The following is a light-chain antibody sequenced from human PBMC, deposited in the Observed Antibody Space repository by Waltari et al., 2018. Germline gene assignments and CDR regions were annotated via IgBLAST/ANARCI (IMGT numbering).Light chain of an antibody. CDR1: SSDVGKYKR. CDR3: SSYAGSSKGV. V-gene: IGLV2-23*01. CDR2: AGS. J-gene: IGLJ2*01. Sequence: QSALTQPASVSGSPGQSITISCTGTSSDVGKYKRVSWYQQPPGKAPKLMIYAGSKRPSGVSARFSDSKSGDMASLTISGLQPEDEAEYFCSSYAGSSKGVFGGGTKVTVL.